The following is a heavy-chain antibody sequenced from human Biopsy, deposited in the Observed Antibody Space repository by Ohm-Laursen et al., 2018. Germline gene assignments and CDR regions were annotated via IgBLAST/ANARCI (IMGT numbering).Heavy chain of an antibody. Sequence: SQTLSLTCSVPGASVKTSGYFWAWIRRRPGKGLEWIGYISYNERTHYNPSLTSRLAISFDTSNNRISLQLRSVSVADTAVYYCVREPKTGTAEAWYFDLWGRGSPVTVPS. J-gene: IGHJ2*01. CDR2: ISYNERT. CDR3: VREPKTGTAEAWYFDL. D-gene: IGHD3-9*01. CDR1: GASVKTSGYF. V-gene: IGHV4-31*03.